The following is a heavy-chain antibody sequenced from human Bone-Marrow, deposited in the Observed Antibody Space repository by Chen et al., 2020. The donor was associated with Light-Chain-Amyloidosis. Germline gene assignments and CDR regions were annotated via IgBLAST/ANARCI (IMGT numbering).Heavy chain of an antibody. J-gene: IGHJ4*02. Sequence: VQPVPAGAWVKRAWASVKVSLQVSRDSLPGFALHWVRQAPGKGLEWVGGFDPEDEEMMYGQKFQGRVRMIEDTSTETAYMELTSLTSEDTAIYYCATDVDVGDYYETGFNYWGQGTLVTVSS. CDR2: FDPEDEEM. CDR1: RDSLPGFA. V-gene: IGHV1-24*01. CDR3: ATDVDVGDYYETGFNY. D-gene: IGHD3-22*01.